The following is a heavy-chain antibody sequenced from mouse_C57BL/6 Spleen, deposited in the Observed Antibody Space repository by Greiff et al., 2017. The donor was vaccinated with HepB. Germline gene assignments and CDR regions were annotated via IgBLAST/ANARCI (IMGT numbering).Heavy chain of an antibody. Sequence: VKLVESGAELVKPGASVKLSCKASGYTFTEYTIHWVKQRSGQGLEWIGWFYPGSGSIKYNEKFKDKATLTADKSSSTVYMELSRLTSEDSAVYFCARHEDPFYDGYYWFAYWGQGTLVTVSA. J-gene: IGHJ3*01. CDR2: FYPGSGSI. V-gene: IGHV1-62-2*01. CDR1: GYTFTEYT. CDR3: ARHEDPFYDGYYWFAY. D-gene: IGHD2-3*01.